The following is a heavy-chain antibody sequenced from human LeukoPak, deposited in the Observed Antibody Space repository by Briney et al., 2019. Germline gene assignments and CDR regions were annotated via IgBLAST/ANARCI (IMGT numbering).Heavy chain of an antibody. CDR1: GFTLDDHG. V-gene: IGHV3-20*04. Sequence: GGSLRLSCIASGFTLDDHGMSWVRQAPGKGLEWVSNINWNGGSTGYVDSVKGRFTISRDNGKNSLYLQMNSLRVEDTASYYCARDVSWGTSYFDYWGQGILVTVSS. CDR3: ARDVSWGTSYFDY. CDR2: INWNGGST. J-gene: IGHJ4*02. D-gene: IGHD1-1*01.